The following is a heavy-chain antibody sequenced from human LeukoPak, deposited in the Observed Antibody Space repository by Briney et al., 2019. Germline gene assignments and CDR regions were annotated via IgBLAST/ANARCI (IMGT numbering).Heavy chain of an antibody. CDR3: ARDADWSGYYTSYYFDY. CDR2: IYTSGST. V-gene: IGHV4-4*07. J-gene: IGHJ4*02. CDR1: GGSISSYY. D-gene: IGHD3-3*01. Sequence: SETLSLTCTVSGGSISSYYWSWIRQPAGKGLEWIGRIYTSGSTNYNPSLKSRVTMSVDTSKNQFSLKLSSVTAADTAVYYCARDADWSGYYTSYYFDYWGQGTLVTVSS.